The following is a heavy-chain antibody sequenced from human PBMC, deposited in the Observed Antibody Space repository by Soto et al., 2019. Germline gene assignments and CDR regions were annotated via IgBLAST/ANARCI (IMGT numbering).Heavy chain of an antibody. CDR3: ARCDYSTSWYFHYGMDV. Sequence: SQTLSLTCAISGDSVSNDSAAWNWIRQSPSRGLEWLGRTYYRSKWYNDYAVSLKSRITINPDTSKNQFSLQLNSVTPEDTAVYYCARCDYSTSWYFHYGMDVWGQGTTVTVSS. V-gene: IGHV6-1*01. CDR1: GDSVSNDSAA. CDR2: TYYRSKWYN. D-gene: IGHD6-13*01. J-gene: IGHJ6*02.